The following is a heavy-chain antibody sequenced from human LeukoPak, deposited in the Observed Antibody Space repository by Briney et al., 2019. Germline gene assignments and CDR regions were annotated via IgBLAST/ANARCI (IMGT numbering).Heavy chain of an antibody. CDR1: RGTFSSYA. CDR2: IIPIFGTA. Sequence: SVKVSCKASRGTFSSYAISWVRQAPGQGLEWMGGIIPIFGTANYAQKFQGRVTITADKSTSTAYMELSSLRSEDTAVYYCAREGYYDILTDNWFDPWGQGTLVTVSS. J-gene: IGHJ5*02. D-gene: IGHD3-9*01. CDR3: AREGYYDILTDNWFDP. V-gene: IGHV1-69*06.